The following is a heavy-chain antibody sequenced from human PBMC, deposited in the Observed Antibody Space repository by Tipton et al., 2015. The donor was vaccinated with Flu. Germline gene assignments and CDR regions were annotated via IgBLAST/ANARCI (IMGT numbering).Heavy chain of an antibody. J-gene: IGHJ4*02. CDR1: GFTFSIYG. D-gene: IGHD1-26*01. CDR2: ISFDGSDK. V-gene: IGHV3-30*18. Sequence: CAASGFTFSIYGMHWVRQAPGKGLEWVAVISFDGSDKYYADSVKGRFTISRDNSKNTLFLQMYSLRAEDTAVYYCAKDDSGTYSFDSWGQGTLVTVSS. CDR3: AKDDSGTYSFDS.